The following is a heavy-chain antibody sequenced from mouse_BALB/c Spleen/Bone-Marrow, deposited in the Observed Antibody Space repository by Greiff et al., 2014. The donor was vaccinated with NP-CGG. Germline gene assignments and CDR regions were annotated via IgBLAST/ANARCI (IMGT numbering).Heavy chain of an antibody. Sequence: QVQLQQPGAELVRPGASVKPSCKASGYTFTSYWINWVKQRPGQGLEWIGNIYPSDNYTNYNQKFKDKATLTVDKSSSTAYMQPSSPTSEDSAVYYCTRTYEYFDYWGQGTTLTVSS. D-gene: IGHD2-3*01. J-gene: IGHJ2*01. CDR3: TRTYEYFDY. V-gene: IGHV1-69*02. CDR2: IYPSDNYT. CDR1: GYTFTSYW.